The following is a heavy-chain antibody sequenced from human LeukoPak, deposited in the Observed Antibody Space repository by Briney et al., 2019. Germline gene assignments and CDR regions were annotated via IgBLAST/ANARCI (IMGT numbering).Heavy chain of an antibody. Sequence: GGSLRLSCAASGFTFSSYWMSWFRQAPGKGLKWVANIKQDGSEKYYVDSVKGRFTISRDNAKNSLSLQMNSLRAEDTAVYYCAREGVGAATDWGQGTLVTVSS. D-gene: IGHD1-26*01. J-gene: IGHJ4*02. CDR1: GFTFSSYW. V-gene: IGHV3-7*01. CDR3: AREGVGAATD. CDR2: IKQDGSEK.